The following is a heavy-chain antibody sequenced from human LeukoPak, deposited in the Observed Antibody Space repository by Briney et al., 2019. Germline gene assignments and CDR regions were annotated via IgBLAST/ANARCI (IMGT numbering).Heavy chain of an antibody. V-gene: IGHV4-39*07. D-gene: IGHD2-8*01. CDR1: GGSISSSSYY. J-gene: IGHJ4*02. CDR3: ARDPNGALDY. CDR2: IQDSGST. Sequence: SETLSLTCTVSGGSISSSSYYWGWIRQPPGKGLEWVGSIQDSGSTYYNPSLKSRVTTSVDTSKNQFSLKLSSVTAADTAVYYCARDPNGALDYWGQGTLVTVSS.